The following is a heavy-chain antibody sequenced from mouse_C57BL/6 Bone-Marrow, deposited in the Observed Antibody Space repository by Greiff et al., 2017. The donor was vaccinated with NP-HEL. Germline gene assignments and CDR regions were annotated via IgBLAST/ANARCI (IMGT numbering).Heavy chain of an antibody. J-gene: IGHJ2*01. CDR3: ARGGVITTVVHYFDY. Sequence: EVQRVESGPVLVKPGPSVKISCKASGFTFTDYYMHWVKQSHGKSLEWIGLVYPYNGGTSYNQKFKGKATLTVDTSSSTAYMELNSLTSEDSAVYYCARGGVITTVVHYFDYWGQGTTLTVSS. V-gene: IGHV1-36*01. CDR2: VYPYNGGT. CDR1: GFTFTDYY. D-gene: IGHD1-1*01.